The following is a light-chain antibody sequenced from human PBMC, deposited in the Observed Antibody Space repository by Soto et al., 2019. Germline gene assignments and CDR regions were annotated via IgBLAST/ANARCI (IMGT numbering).Light chain of an antibody. V-gene: IGKV3-20*01. CDR3: QQHGRSLT. CDR1: QSVNNNY. CDR2: GAS. Sequence: EIVLTQSPGTLSLSPGERATLSCRASQSVNNNYLAWYQQKRGQAPRLLVYGASTRATGIPDRFSGSVSGTDFTLTISRLEPEDFAVYNCQQHGRSLTFGGGTKVEIK. J-gene: IGKJ4*01.